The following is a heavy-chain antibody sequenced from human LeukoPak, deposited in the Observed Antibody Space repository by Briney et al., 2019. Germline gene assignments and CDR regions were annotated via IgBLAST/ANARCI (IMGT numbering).Heavy chain of an antibody. CDR3: ASAIDYYDSSGYWCFDY. CDR2: ITTDGSSK. D-gene: IGHD3-22*01. CDR1: GFTFSSYW. J-gene: IGHJ4*02. Sequence: PGGSLRLSCAASGFTFSSYWMHWVRQAPGKGLVWVSHITTDGSSKSYADSVKGRSIIPRATAKDSLYLQMKGREAEAPLVYNCASAIDYYDSSGYWCFDYWGQGTLVTVSS. V-gene: IGHV3-74*01.